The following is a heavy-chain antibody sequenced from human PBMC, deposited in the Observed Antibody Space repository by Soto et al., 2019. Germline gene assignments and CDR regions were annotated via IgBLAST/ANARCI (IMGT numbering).Heavy chain of an antibody. D-gene: IGHD2-21*02. V-gene: IGHV1-69*01. CDR2: IIPIFGTA. CDR3: ERGYCGGDCSSSDAFDI. J-gene: IGHJ3*02. Sequence: QVQLVQSGAEVKKPGSSVKVSCKASGGTFSSYAISWVRQAPGQGLEWMGGIIPIFGTANYAQKFQGRVTITADESTSTAYMELSSLRSEDTAVYYCERGYCGGDCSSSDAFDIWGQGTMVTVSS. CDR1: GGTFSSYA.